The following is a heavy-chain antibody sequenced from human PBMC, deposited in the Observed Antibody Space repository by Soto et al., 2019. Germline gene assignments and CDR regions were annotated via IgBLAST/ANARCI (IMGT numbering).Heavy chain of an antibody. V-gene: IGHV1-2*02. CDR2: INPETGGT. Sequence: ASVKVSCKASGYTFTGYYVHWVREAPGQGLEWMGWINPETGGTSYAQKFQGRVTLSRDTSINTAYLELSSLGFDDAAVYFCARERFQVISDGMDVWGQGTTVTVSS. CDR3: ARERFQVISDGMDV. J-gene: IGHJ6*02. CDR1: GYTFTGYY. D-gene: IGHD2-21*01.